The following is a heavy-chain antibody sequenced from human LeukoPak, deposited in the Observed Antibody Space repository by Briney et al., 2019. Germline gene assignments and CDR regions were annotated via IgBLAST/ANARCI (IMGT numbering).Heavy chain of an antibody. Sequence: SETLSLTCTVSGGSISSYYWSWIRQPPGKGLEWIGYIHHSGSTNYSPSLKSRVTISVDTSKNRFSLRLSSLTAADTAVYYFARLVPPIVDPWGQGTLVTVSS. CDR2: IHHSGST. CDR1: GGSISSYY. CDR3: ARLVPPIVDP. D-gene: IGHD6-6*01. J-gene: IGHJ5*02. V-gene: IGHV4-59*08.